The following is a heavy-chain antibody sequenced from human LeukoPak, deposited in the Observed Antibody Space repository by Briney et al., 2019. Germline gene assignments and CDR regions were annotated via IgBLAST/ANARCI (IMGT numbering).Heavy chain of an antibody. CDR2: IYPGDSDT. CDR3: PSHLYSSSSVDY. V-gene: IGHV5-51*01. CDR1: GYSFTSYW. Sequence: GESLKISRKGSGYSFTSYWIGWVRQMPGKGLEWVGIIYPGDSDTRYRPSFQGQVTISADKSISTAYLQSSSLKASDTAMYYCPSHLYSSSSVDYWGQGTLVTVSS. J-gene: IGHJ4*02. D-gene: IGHD6-6*01.